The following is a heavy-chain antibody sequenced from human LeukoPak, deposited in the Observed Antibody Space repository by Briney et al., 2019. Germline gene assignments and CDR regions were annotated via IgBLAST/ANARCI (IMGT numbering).Heavy chain of an antibody. CDR1: GFTFSSYE. J-gene: IGHJ4*02. CDR3: AKDEAVVVITPIDY. Sequence: GGSLRLSCAASGFTFSSYEMNWVRQAPGKGLEWVSAISGSGGSTYYADSVKGRFTISRDNSKNTLYLQMNSLRAEDTAVYYCAKDEAVVVITPIDYWGQGTLVTVSS. V-gene: IGHV3-23*01. CDR2: ISGSGGST. D-gene: IGHD3-22*01.